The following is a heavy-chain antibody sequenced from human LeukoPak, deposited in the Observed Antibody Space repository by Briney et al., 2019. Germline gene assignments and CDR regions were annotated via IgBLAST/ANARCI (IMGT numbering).Heavy chain of an antibody. CDR2: TKSDGSST. CDR1: GFTFSSYW. V-gene: IGHV3-74*01. J-gene: IGHJ4*02. D-gene: IGHD3-22*01. Sequence: PGGSLRLSCAAPGFTFSSYWMHWVRQAPGKGLVWVSRTKSDGSSTSYADSVKGRFTISRDNAKNTLYLQMNSLRAEDTAVYYCARGSYYYDSSGYSPGAYWGQGTLVTVSS. CDR3: ARGSYYYDSSGYSPGAY.